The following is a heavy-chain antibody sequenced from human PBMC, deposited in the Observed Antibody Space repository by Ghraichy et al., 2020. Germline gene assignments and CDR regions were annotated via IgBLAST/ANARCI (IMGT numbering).Heavy chain of an antibody. V-gene: IGHV1-8*02. Sequence: ASVKVSCKASGSTFTSPDIDWVRQATGQGLEWMGWMNPINGNTGYAQKFQGRLTMTRDTSTNTAYMELSSLTSDDTAVYYCARGVSTVTTFWFDPWGQGTLVTVSS. CDR3: ARGVSTVTTFWFDP. CDR1: GSTFTSPD. D-gene: IGHD4-17*01. J-gene: IGHJ5*02. CDR2: MNPINGNT.